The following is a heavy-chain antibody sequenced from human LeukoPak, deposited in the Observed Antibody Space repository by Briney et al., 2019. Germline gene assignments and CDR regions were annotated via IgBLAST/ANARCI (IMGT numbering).Heavy chain of an antibody. CDR1: GYTFTSYG. Sequence: ASVKVSCKASGYTFTSYGISWVRQAPGQGLEWMGWISAYNGNTNYAQKLQGRVTMTTDTSTSTAYMELRSLRSDDTAVYYCARFQGYDFWSGYARYFDYWGRGTLVTVSS. CDR2: ISAYNGNT. D-gene: IGHD3-3*01. J-gene: IGHJ4*02. V-gene: IGHV1-18*01. CDR3: ARFQGYDFWSGYARYFDY.